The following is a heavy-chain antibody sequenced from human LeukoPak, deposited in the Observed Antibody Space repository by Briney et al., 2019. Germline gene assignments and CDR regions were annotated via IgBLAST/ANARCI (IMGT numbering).Heavy chain of an antibody. D-gene: IGHD4-17*01. CDR3: ATYGDYNMNYDHYDMDV. Sequence: GGSLRLSCAASGFTFSSYAMSWVRQAPGKGLEWISTINGNGGSTFYADSVKGRFTISRDNSKNTLYLQMNSLRVEDAAIYYCATYGDYNMNYDHYDMDVWGQGTTVTVSS. CDR1: GFTFSSYA. CDR2: INGNGGST. J-gene: IGHJ6*02. V-gene: IGHV3-23*01.